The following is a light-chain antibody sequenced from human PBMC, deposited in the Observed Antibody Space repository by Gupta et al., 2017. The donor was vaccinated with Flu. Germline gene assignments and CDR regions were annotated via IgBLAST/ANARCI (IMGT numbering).Light chain of an antibody. V-gene: IGLV1-44*01. Sequence: QSVLTQPPSASGTPGQRITISCSGDTSNIGSHTVNWYQQLPGKAPKLLIHNNDQRPSGVTDRFSCYTSGNSASPDTXGXKSEEEXDDYCEAWGGSLMGGVFGGGTKLTVL. J-gene: IGLJ3*02. CDR2: NND. CDR1: TSNIGSHT. CDR3: EAWGGSLMGGV.